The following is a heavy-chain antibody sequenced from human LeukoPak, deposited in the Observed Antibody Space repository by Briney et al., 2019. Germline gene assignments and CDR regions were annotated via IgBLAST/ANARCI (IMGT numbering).Heavy chain of an antibody. CDR1: GGTFSSYA. CDR3: ARGRAGGGLDY. V-gene: IGHV1-69*05. J-gene: IGHJ4*02. Sequence: GASVKVSCKASGGTFSSYAISWVRRAPGQGLEWMGGIIPIFGTANYAQKFQGRVTITTDESTSTAYMELSSLRSEDPAVYYCARGRAGGGLDYWGQGTLVNVSS. D-gene: IGHD3-10*01. CDR2: IIPIFGTA.